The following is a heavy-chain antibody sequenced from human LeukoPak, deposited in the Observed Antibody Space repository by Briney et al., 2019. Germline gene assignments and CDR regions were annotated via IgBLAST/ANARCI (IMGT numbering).Heavy chain of an antibody. D-gene: IGHD4-23*01. CDR1: GFTFSSYG. Sequence: PGRSLRLSCAASGFTFSSYGMHWVRQAPGKGLEWVAVISYDGSNKYYADSVKGRFTISRDNSKNTLYLQMNSLRAEDTAVYYCAKSRRYGGSDYWGQGTLVTVSS. CDR2: ISYDGSNK. V-gene: IGHV3-30-3*02. J-gene: IGHJ4*02. CDR3: AKSRRYGGSDY.